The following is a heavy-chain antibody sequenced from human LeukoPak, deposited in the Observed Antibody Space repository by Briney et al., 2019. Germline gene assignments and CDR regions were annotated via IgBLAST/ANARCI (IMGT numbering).Heavy chain of an antibody. CDR3: ARVFDSGSQAYFYYMDV. V-gene: IGHV4-59*12. CDR1: GGSISSYY. J-gene: IGHJ6*03. D-gene: IGHD3-10*01. CDR2: IYYSGST. Sequence: SETLSLACTVSGGSISSYYWSWIRQPPGKGLERIGYIYYSGSTNYNPSLKSRVTISVDTSKNQFSLKLSSVTAADTAVYYCARVFDSGSQAYFYYMDVWGKGTTATISS.